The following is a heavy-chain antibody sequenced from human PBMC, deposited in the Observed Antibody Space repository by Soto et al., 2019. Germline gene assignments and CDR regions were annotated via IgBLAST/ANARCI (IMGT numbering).Heavy chain of an antibody. CDR1: GGTFSSYT. D-gene: IGHD1-20*01. CDR2: IIPILGIA. Sequence: ASVKVSCKASGGTFSSYTISWVRQAPGQGLEWMGRIIPILGIANYAQKFQGRVTITADKFTSTAYMELSSLRSEDTAVYYCASATTRFRLITPPNVGPHNWFDPWGQGTLVTVSS. V-gene: IGHV1-69*02. J-gene: IGHJ5*02. CDR3: ASATTRFRLITPPNVGPHNWFDP.